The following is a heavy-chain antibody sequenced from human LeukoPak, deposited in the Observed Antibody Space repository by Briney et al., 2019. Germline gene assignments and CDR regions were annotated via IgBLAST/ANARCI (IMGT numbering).Heavy chain of an antibody. CDR1: GYTLNSYD. J-gene: IGHJ6*03. CDR2: MNPNSGNT. CDR3: ARALSWTTESYYYMDV. V-gene: IGHV1-8*01. Sequence: GASVKVSCKASGYTLNSYDINWVRQATGQGLEWMGWMNPNSGNTGYAQKFQGRVTMTKNNSITTVYMELSSLRSEDTAVYYCARALSWTTESYYYMDVWGKGTTVTVSS. D-gene: IGHD3/OR15-3a*01.